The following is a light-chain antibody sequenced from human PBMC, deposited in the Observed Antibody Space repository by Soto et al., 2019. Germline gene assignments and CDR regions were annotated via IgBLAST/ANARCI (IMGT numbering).Light chain of an antibody. Sequence: QSVLTQPPSVSGSPGQSVTISCTGTSSDVGSYNRVSWYQQPPGTAPKLMIYEVSNRPSGVPDRFSGSKSGNTASLTISGLQPEDEADYYCNSYTSSNTYVFGTGTKVPVL. J-gene: IGLJ1*01. CDR2: EVS. V-gene: IGLV2-18*02. CDR1: SSDVGSYNR. CDR3: NSYTSSNTYV.